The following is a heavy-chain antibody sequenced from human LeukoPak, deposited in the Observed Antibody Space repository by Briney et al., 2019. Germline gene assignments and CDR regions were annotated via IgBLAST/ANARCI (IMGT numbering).Heavy chain of an antibody. CDR3: ARIAAAAQSYYYYGMDV. V-gene: IGHV3-33*01. J-gene: IGHJ6*04. CDR2: IWYDGSNK. CDR1: GFTFSSYG. D-gene: IGHD6-13*01. Sequence: GGSLRLSCAASGFTFSSYGMHWVRQAPGKGLEWVAVIWYDGSNKYYADSVKGRFTISRDNSKNTLYLQMNSLRAEDTAVYYRARIAAAAQSYYYYGMDVWGKGTTVTVSS.